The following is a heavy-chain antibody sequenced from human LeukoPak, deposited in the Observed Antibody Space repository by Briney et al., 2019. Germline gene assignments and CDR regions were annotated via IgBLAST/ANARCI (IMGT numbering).Heavy chain of an antibody. J-gene: IGHJ6*03. Sequence: ASVKVSCKASGYTFTSYDINWVRQATGQGLEWMGWMNPNSGNTGYAQKFQGRVTMTRNTSISTAYMELSSLRSEDTAVYYCARGQGLRYFDWAPVYYYYYMDVRGKGTTVTISS. V-gene: IGHV1-8*01. CDR1: GYTFTSYD. CDR2: MNPNSGNT. CDR3: ARGQGLRYFDWAPVYYYYYMDV. D-gene: IGHD3-9*01.